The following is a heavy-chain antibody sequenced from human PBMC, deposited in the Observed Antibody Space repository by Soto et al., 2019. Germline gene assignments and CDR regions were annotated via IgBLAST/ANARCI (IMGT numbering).Heavy chain of an antibody. V-gene: IGHV3-30*18. CDR2: ISYDGSNK. Sequence: PGGSLRLSCAASVFTFSSYGMHLVRQAPGKGLEWVAVISYDGSNKYYADSVKGRFTISRDNSKNTLYLQMNSLRAEDTAVYYCAKDRTEPYGDYAIDAFDIWGQGTMVTVSS. J-gene: IGHJ3*02. CDR3: AKDRTEPYGDYAIDAFDI. CDR1: VFTFSSYG. D-gene: IGHD4-17*01.